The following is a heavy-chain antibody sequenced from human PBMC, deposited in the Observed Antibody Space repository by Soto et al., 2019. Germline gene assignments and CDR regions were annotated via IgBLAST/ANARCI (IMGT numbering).Heavy chain of an antibody. Sequence: GGSLRLSCAASGFTFSSYAMSWVRQAPGKGLEWVSAISGSGGSTYYADSVKGRFTISRGNSKNTLYLQMNSLRAEDTAVYYCAKSNYGGNPPIVSGMDVWGQGTTVTVSS. CDR2: ISGSGGST. D-gene: IGHD4-17*01. V-gene: IGHV3-23*01. CDR1: GFTFSSYA. CDR3: AKSNYGGNPPIVSGMDV. J-gene: IGHJ6*02.